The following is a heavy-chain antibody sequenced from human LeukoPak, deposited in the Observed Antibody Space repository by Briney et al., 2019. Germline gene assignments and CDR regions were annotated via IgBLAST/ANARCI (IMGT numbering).Heavy chain of an antibody. V-gene: IGHV1-2*02. CDR3: ARASGSDSSVKSFYYMGV. CDR1: GYTLNAYY. Sequence: ASVKVSCKASGYTLNAYYIHWVRQAPGQGLGWMGWISPNSGVTKYAQKFQGRVTMTTDTSINAAYMELSSLISDDTAVYYCARASGSDSSVKSFYYMGVWGKGSTVTVSS. J-gene: IGHJ6*03. D-gene: IGHD6-6*01. CDR2: ISPNSGVT.